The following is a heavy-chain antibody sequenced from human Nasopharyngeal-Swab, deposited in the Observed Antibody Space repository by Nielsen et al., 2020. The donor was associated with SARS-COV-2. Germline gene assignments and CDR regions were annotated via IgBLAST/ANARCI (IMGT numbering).Heavy chain of an antibody. Sequence: GDSLKISCPASGFTLSNYAIVWVGQAPGKGRKWFSPIIGSGGATYYSKSVKGRFTLSRDNSKNTLYLQMNSLRVEDTALYYCAKDRGFDISGSKGIDYWGRGILVTVSS. V-gene: IGHV3-23*01. CDR1: GFTLSNYA. J-gene: IGHJ4*02. CDR2: IIGSGGAT. CDR3: AKDRGFDISGSKGIDY. D-gene: IGHD3-22*01.